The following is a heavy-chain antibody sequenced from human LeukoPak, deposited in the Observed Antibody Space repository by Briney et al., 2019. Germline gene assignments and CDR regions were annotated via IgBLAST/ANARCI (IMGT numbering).Heavy chain of an antibody. J-gene: IGHJ3*02. D-gene: IGHD4-17*01. CDR1: GFTFSTYV. CDR3: ARGDGATVITSAFDI. CDR2: ISYDGSNK. V-gene: IGHV3-30*04. Sequence: GGSLRLSCAASGFTFSTYVMHWVRQAPGKGLEWVAVISYDGSNKYYADSVKGRFTISRDNSKNTLYLQMNSLRAEDTAVYYCARGDGATVITSAFDIWGQGTMVTVSS.